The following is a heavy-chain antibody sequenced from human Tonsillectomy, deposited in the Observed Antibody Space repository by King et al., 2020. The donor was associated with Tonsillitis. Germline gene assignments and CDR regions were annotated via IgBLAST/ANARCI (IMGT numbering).Heavy chain of an antibody. J-gene: IGHJ4*02. CDR3: AKGGCSSTSCYYDCDY. CDR2: ISGSGGST. D-gene: IGHD2-2*01. Sequence: VQLVESGGGLVQPGGSLRLSCAASVFTFSSYAMSWGRQAPGKGLEWVSAISGSGGSTYYADSVKGRFTISRDNSKNTLYLQMNSLRAEDTAVYYCAKGGCSSTSCYYDCDYWGQGTLVTVSS. CDR1: VFTFSSYA. V-gene: IGHV3-23*04.